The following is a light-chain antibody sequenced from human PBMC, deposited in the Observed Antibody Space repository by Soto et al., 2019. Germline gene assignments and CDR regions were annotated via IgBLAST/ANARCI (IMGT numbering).Light chain of an antibody. CDR1: QGISNY. V-gene: IGKV1-27*01. CDR3: QKYNSSPRT. CDR2: AAS. J-gene: IGKJ1*01. Sequence: DIQMTQSPSSLSASVGDRVTITCRASQGISNYLAWYQQKPGKVPKLLIYAASTLQAGVPARFSGSGSGTDFTLTISSLQPEDVAIYYCQKYNSSPRTFGQGTKVEIK.